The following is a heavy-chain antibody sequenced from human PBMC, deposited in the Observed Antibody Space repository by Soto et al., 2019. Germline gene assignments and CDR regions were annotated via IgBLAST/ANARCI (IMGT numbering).Heavy chain of an antibody. CDR2: IIPIFGTA. J-gene: IGHJ6*02. Sequence: SVKVSCKASGCTFSSYAISWVRQAPGQGLEWMGGIIPIFGTANYAQKFQGRVTITADESTSTAYMELSSLRSEDTAVYYCAGPPELTRIYYYYGMDVWGQGTTVTVSS. CDR3: AGPPELTRIYYYYGMDV. D-gene: IGHD1-7*01. CDR1: GCTFSSYA. V-gene: IGHV1-69*13.